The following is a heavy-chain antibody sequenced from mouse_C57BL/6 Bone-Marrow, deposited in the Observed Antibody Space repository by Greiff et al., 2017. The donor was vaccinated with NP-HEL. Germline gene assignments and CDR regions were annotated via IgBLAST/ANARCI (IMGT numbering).Heavy chain of an antibody. CDR3: ARAWEFITTVVDDSYAMDY. CDR1: GFTFSDYY. Sequence: EVKLVESEGGLVQPGSSMKLSCTASGFTFSDYYMAWVRQVPEKGLEWVANINYDGSSTYYLDSLKSRFIISRDNAKNILYLQMSSLKSEDTATYYCARAWEFITTVVDDSYAMDYWGQGTSVTVSS. J-gene: IGHJ4*01. V-gene: IGHV5-16*01. D-gene: IGHD1-1*01. CDR2: INYDGSST.